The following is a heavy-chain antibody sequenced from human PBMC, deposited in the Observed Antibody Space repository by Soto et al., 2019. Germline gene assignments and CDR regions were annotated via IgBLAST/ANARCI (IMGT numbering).Heavy chain of an antibody. CDR2: IRSKVNNYAT. D-gene: IGHD2-15*01. CDR1: GFTFSGSA. V-gene: IGHV3-73*02. J-gene: IGHJ4*02. Sequence: EVQLVESGGGLVQPGGSLKLSCAASGFTFSGSAMHWVRQASGKGLEWVGRIRSKVNNYATGYAASVKGRFSISRDDSKNTAYLQMNSLKTEDTAVYYCTRPPYCRGGSCSRSGYWGQGALVTVSS. CDR3: TRPPYCRGGSCSRSGY.